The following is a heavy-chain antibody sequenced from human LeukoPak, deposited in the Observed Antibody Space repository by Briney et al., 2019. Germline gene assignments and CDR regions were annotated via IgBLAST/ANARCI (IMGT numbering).Heavy chain of an antibody. V-gene: IGHV5-51*01. J-gene: IGHJ5*02. CDR1: GYSFTSYW. CDR3: ACRDLTSTWSYP. CDR2: IYPGDSRT. Sequence: GESLKISCKGVGYSFTSYWIGWVRQMPGKGMEWMGVIYPGDSRTRYNPSFQGQVTISVDKSISTAYLQWVSLKASDTAMYYCACRDLTSTWSYPWGQGTLVTLSS. D-gene: IGHD2-2*01.